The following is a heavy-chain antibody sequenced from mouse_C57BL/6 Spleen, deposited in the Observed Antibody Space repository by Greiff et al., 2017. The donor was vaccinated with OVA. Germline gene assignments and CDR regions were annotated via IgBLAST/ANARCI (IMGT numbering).Heavy chain of an antibody. V-gene: IGHV3-6*01. J-gene: IGHJ2*01. CDR2: ISYDGSN. CDR1: GYSITSGYY. Sequence: EVKLEESGPGLVKPSQSLSLTCSVTGYSITSGYYWNWIRQFPGNKLEWMGYISYDGSNNYNPSLKNRISITRDTSKNQFFLKLNSVTTEDTATYYCARNYDYDWDYYFDYWGQGTTLTVSS. CDR3: ARNYDYDWDYYFDY. D-gene: IGHD2-4*01.